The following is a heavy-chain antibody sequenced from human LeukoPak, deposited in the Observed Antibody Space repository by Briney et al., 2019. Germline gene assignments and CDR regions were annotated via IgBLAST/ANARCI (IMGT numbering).Heavy chain of an antibody. Sequence: GGSLRLSCAAAGFTFSSYNMNWVRQAPGKGPEWVSFIGESGSDVYYRDSVKGRFTISRDNAKNLLYLQMDSLRVEDTAVYFCARDRPLDYWGQGTLVTVSS. CDR3: ARDRPLDY. J-gene: IGHJ4*02. CDR1: GFTFSSYN. CDR2: IGESGSDV. V-gene: IGHV3-48*01.